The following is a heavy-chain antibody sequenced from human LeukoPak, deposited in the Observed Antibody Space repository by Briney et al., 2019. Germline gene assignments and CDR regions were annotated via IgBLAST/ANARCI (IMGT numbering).Heavy chain of an antibody. CDR2: INSDESRT. J-gene: IGHJ3*02. Sequence: AGSLRLSCVASGFTFSTYWMHWVRQAPGKGLVWVSRINSDESRTNYADSVKGRFTISRDNAKNTLYLQMNSLKAEDTAVYYCAKDNTRGGFDIWGQGTMVTVSS. V-gene: IGHV3-74*01. CDR3: AKDNTRGGFDI. D-gene: IGHD1-1*01. CDR1: GFTFSTYW.